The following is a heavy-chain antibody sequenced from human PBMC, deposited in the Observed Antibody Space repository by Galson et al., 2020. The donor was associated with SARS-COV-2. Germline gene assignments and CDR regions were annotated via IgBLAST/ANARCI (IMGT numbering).Heavy chain of an antibody. CDR2: ISSGGGNI. D-gene: IGHD2-2*01. J-gene: IGHJ4*02. Sequence: GGSLRLSCAASGFAFSSYEMNWVRQAPGKGLEWVSYISSGGGNIYYADSVKGRFTISRDNAKNSLYLQMNSLRAEDTAVYYWARDHSSTSCFGYWGQGTRVTVSS. CDR1: GFAFSSYE. V-gene: IGHV3-48*03. CDR3: ARDHSSTSCFGY.